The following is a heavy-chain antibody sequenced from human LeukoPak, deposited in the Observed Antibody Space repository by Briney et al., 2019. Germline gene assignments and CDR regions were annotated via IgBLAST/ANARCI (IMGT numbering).Heavy chain of an antibody. J-gene: IGHJ4*02. CDR1: GCTFTSYG. D-gene: IGHD3-22*01. Sequence: ASVKVSCKASGCTFTSYGISWVRQAPGQGLEWMGWISVYNGHTNYAQKLQGRVTMTTDTSTSTAYMELRSPRSDDTAVYYCARVQSDSSGYYYDYWGQGTLVTVSS. V-gene: IGHV1-18*01. CDR3: ARVQSDSSGYYYDY. CDR2: ISVYNGHT.